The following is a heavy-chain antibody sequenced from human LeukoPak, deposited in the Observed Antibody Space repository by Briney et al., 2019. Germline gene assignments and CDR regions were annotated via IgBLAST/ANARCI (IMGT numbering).Heavy chain of an antibody. D-gene: IGHD3/OR15-3a*01. CDR1: GFTFSSYS. J-gene: IGHJ4*02. CDR2: ITSSSSNI. V-gene: IGHV3-21*01. Sequence: PGGSLRLSCAASGFTFSSYSMHWVRQAPGKGLEWVSSITSSSSNILYADSVKGRFTISRDNAKNSLYLQMNTLRAEDTAVYYCARILSSGYYTGFDCWGQGTLVTVSS. CDR3: ARILSSGYYTGFDC.